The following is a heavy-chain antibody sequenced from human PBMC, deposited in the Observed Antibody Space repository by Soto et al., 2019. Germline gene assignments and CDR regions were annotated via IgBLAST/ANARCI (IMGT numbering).Heavy chain of an antibody. CDR1: GGTFSGYY. V-gene: IGHV4-34*08. CDR3: AGSIAARPIPLNWFGP. D-gene: IGHD6-6*01. Sequence: SDALSLICAVYGGTFSGYYWSWIRQPPGKGLEWIGEINHSGSTNYNPSLKSRVTISVDTSKNQFSLKLSSVTAADTAVYYCAGSIAARPIPLNWFGPWGQGTLVTVSS. J-gene: IGHJ5*02. CDR2: INHSGST.